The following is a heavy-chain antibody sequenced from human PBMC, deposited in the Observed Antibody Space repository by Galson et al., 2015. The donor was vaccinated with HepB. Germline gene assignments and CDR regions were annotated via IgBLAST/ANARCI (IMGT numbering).Heavy chain of an antibody. Sequence: SLRLSCAASGFNFSGSALQWVRQASGKGLEWVGRIRGKSNNYATAYAPSLKDRFIISRDDSKNTTYLQINGLKTEDTAIYYCTLIEYWGQGILVTVSS. V-gene: IGHV3-73*01. CDR1: GFNFSGSA. CDR3: TLIEY. CDR2: IRGKSNNYAT. J-gene: IGHJ4*02.